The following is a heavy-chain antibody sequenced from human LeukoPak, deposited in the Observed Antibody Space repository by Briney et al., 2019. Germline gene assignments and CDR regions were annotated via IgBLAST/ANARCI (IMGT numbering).Heavy chain of an antibody. Sequence: KVSCKASGYTFTGYYMHWVRQASGKGLEWVGRIRSKANSYATAYAASVKGRFTISRDDSKNTAYLQMNSLKTEDTAVYYCTSRYSSGQYYFDYWGQGTLVTVSS. CDR3: TSRYSSGQYYFDY. CDR2: IRSKANSYAT. CDR1: GYTFTGYY. J-gene: IGHJ4*02. D-gene: IGHD6-19*01. V-gene: IGHV3-73*01.